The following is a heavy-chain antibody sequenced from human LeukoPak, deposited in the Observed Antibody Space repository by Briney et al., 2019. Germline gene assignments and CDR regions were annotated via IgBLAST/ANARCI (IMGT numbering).Heavy chain of an antibody. CDR3: ACSGWFRGGWYFDY. Sequence: GGSLRLSCAASGFTFSSYSMNWVRQAPGKGLEWVSYISSSGSIIYYADSVKGRFTISRDNAKNSLYLQMNSLRAEDTAVYYCACSGWFRGGWYFDYWGQGTLVTVSS. J-gene: IGHJ4*02. CDR2: ISSSGSII. V-gene: IGHV3-48*04. CDR1: GFTFSSYS. D-gene: IGHD6-19*01.